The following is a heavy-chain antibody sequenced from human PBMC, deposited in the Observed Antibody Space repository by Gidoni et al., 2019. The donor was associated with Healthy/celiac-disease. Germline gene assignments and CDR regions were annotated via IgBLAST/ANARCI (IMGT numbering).Heavy chain of an antibody. Sequence: QVQLVQSGAEVKKPGASVKVSCQASGYTFTDHYIHWVRQAPGQGLEWMGWINPNSGGTDSIENFQGRVTMTRDTSISTAYMELSRLRSDDTAIYYCARDLHFLRVRGNGMDVWGQGTTVTVSS. V-gene: IGHV1-2*02. J-gene: IGHJ6*02. D-gene: IGHD2-15*01. CDR2: INPNSGGT. CDR3: ARDLHFLRVRGNGMDV. CDR1: GYTFTDHY.